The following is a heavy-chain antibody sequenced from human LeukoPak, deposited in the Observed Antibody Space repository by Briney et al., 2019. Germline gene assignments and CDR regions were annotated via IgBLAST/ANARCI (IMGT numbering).Heavy chain of an antibody. CDR2: MSWNSAII. CDR1: GFTLADYA. CDR3: AKDPYSNYYYGMDV. D-gene: IGHD4-11*01. Sequence: GRSLRLSCAASGFTLADYAMHWVPQAPGTGLKSGSGMSWNSAIIGYADSVKARFTISRDNAKNSLYLQMNSLRAEDTALYYCAKDPYSNYYYGMDVWGQGTTVTVPS. J-gene: IGHJ6*02. V-gene: IGHV3-9*01.